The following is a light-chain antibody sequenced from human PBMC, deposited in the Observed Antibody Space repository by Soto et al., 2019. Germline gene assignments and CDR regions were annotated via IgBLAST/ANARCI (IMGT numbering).Light chain of an antibody. Sequence: QSVLTQPPSASGTPGQRVTISCSGSSSNIGSNFVFWYQQPPGTAPKLLIYRNNQRPSGVPDRFSGSKSATSASLAISGLRSEDEDDYYCAAWDDSLSGFYVFGNGTKVTV. J-gene: IGLJ1*01. CDR3: AAWDDSLSGFYV. CDR1: SSNIGSNF. V-gene: IGLV1-47*01. CDR2: RNN.